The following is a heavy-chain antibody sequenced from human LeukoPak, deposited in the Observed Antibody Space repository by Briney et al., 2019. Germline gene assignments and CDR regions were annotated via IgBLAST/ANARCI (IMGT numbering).Heavy chain of an antibody. CDR1: GFTFRKYW. Sequence: GGSLRLSCAASGFTFRKYWLHWVRQAPGKGLVWVSRINPDDESTSYADSVKGRFTISRDNAKSTLYLQMNSLRAEDTAVYYCAKDESAGRYDFWSGYPPIDYWGQGTLVTVSS. V-gene: IGHV3-74*01. CDR2: INPDDEST. J-gene: IGHJ4*02. CDR3: AKDESAGRYDFWSGYPPIDY. D-gene: IGHD3-3*01.